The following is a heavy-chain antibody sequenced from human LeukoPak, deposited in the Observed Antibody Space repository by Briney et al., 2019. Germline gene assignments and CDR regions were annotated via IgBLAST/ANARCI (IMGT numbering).Heavy chain of an antibody. CDR3: ATFPSSITMVRGVEYFQH. V-gene: IGHV1-24*01. D-gene: IGHD3-10*01. CDR1: GYTLTELS. Sequence: ASVKVSCKVSGYTLTELSMHWVRQAPGKGLEWMGGFDPEDGETIYAQKFQGRVTMTEDTSTDTAYMELSSLGSEDTAVYYCATFPSSITMVRGVEYFQHWGQGTLVTVSS. J-gene: IGHJ1*01. CDR2: FDPEDGET.